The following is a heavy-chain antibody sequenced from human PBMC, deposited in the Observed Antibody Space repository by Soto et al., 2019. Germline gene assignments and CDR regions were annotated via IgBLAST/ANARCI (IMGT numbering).Heavy chain of an antibody. CDR2: IWYDGSNK. Sequence: GGSLRLSCAASGFTFSIYGMHWVRQAPGKGLEWVAVIWYDGSNKYYADSVKGRFTISRDNSKNTLYLQMNSLRAEDTAVYYCARDMKVYDSSGPDYWGQGTLVTVSS. CDR1: GFTFSIYG. CDR3: ARDMKVYDSSGPDY. V-gene: IGHV3-33*01. D-gene: IGHD3-22*01. J-gene: IGHJ4*02.